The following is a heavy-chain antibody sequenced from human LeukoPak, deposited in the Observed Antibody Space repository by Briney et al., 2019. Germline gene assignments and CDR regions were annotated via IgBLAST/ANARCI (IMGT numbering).Heavy chain of an antibody. CDR1: GFTFTSYA. J-gene: IGHJ3*02. D-gene: IGHD6-19*01. CDR3: ARHSSGWYGDGFDI. CDR2: ISSRAGST. V-gene: IGHV3-23*01. Sequence: GGSLRLSCAASGFTFTSYAMSWVRQAPGKGLKWVSAISSRAGSTNYADSVKGRFTISRDNSKNTVYLQMNSLRAEDTAVYYCARHSSGWYGDGFDIWGQGSMVTVSS.